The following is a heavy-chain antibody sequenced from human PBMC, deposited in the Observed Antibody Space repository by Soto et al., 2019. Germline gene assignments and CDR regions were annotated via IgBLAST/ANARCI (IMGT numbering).Heavy chain of an antibody. D-gene: IGHD3-9*01. J-gene: IGHJ4*02. V-gene: IGHV3-23*01. CDR2: ISGSGGST. CDR3: AKDGYFDFSIDY. CDR1: GFTFSNYA. Sequence: GGSLRLSCAASGFTFSNYAMSWVRQAPGKGLEWVSAISGSGGSTFNADSVKGRFTISRDNSKNTLYLQMNSLRAVDTAVYYCAKDGYFDFSIDYSGQGTLVTVST.